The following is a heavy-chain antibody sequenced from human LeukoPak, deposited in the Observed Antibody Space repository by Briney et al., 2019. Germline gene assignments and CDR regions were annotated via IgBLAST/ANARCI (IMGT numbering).Heavy chain of an antibody. V-gene: IGHV3-23*01. J-gene: IGHJ4*02. CDR3: AKGELAAQKGY. CDR2: ISGSGGST. CDR1: GFTFSSYA. Sequence: GGSLRLSCAASGFTFSSYAMSWVRQAPGKGLEWVSAISGSGGSTYYADSVKGRFTISRDNSKNTLYLQMNSLRTEDTAVYYCAKGELAAQKGYWGQGTLVTVSS. D-gene: IGHD1-7*01.